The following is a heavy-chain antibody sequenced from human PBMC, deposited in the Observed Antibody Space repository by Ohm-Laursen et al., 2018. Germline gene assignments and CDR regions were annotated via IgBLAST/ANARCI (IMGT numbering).Heavy chain of an antibody. CDR3: VKESSTGYYRTADY. V-gene: IGHV3-33*06. Sequence: SLRLSCAAPGFTFSNYGFHWVRQAPGKGLEWVAVIWYDGNRKYYAESVKGRFTVSRDDSKNTLDLQMNSLRPEDTAVYYCVKESSTGYYRTADYWGQGTLVTVSS. CDR2: IWYDGNRK. CDR1: GFTFSNYG. D-gene: IGHD3-9*01. J-gene: IGHJ4*02.